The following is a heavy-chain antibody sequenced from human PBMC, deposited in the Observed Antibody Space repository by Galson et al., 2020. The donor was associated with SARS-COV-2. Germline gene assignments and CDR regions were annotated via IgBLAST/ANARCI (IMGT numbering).Heavy chain of an antibody. CDR3: ARAPSYYYDSSGSPPTGDHFDY. CDR2: IYYSGST. Sequence: SETLSLTCTVSGGSISSGGYYWSWIRQNPGKGLEWIGYIYYSGSTYYNPSLKSRVTISVDTSKNQFSLKLSSVTAADTAVYYCARAPSYYYDSSGSPPTGDHFDYWGQGTLVTVSS. V-gene: IGHV4-31*03. J-gene: IGHJ4*02. D-gene: IGHD3-22*01. CDR1: GGSISSGGYY.